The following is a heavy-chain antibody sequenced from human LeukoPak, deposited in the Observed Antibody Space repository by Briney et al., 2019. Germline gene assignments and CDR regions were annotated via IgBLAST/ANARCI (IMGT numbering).Heavy chain of an antibody. Sequence: PSETLSLTCTVSGGSISSGDYYWSWIRQPPGKGLEWIGYIYYSGSTYYNPSLKSRVTISLDTSKPQFSLKRSSVTAANTAVSQCASEYSGSYHDYWGQGALVTVSS. CDR3: ASEYSGSYHDY. D-gene: IGHD1-26*01. CDR2: IYYSGST. V-gene: IGHV4-30-4*08. J-gene: IGHJ4*02. CDR1: GGSISSGDYY.